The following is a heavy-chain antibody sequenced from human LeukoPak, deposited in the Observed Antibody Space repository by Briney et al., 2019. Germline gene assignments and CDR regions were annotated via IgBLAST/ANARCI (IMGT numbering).Heavy chain of an antibody. V-gene: IGHV3-23*01. J-gene: IGHJ4*02. CDR1: GFTFSTYG. CDR3: AKRSDYGGDSNYFDY. CDR2: ISGRDSNT. Sequence: GGSLRLSCSASGFTFSTYGMSWVGQAPGKGLEWVSAISGRDSNTYYADSVKARFTISRDNSKNTLFLQMNSVRDEDTATYYCAKRSDYGGDSNYFDYWGQETPGTVSS. D-gene: IGHD4-23*01.